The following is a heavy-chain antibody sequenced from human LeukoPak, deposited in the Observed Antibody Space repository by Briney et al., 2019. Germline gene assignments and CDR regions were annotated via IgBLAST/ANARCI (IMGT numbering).Heavy chain of an antibody. V-gene: IGHV3-33*01. CDR2: IWYDGNNK. J-gene: IGHJ5*02. CDR1: GFTFSSYG. CDR3: ARGVVPAAPSGTPTHKKNPNWFDP. D-gene: IGHD2-2*01. Sequence: PGRSLRLSCAASGFTFSSYGMHWVRQAPGKGLEWVAVIWYDGNNKYYADSVKGRFTISRDNSKNTLYLQMNTLRADDTAVYYCARGVVPAAPSGTPTHKKNPNWFDPWGQGTLVTVSS.